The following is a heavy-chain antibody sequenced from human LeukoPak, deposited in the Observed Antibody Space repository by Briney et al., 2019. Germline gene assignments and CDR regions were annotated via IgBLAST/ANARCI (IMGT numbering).Heavy chain of an antibody. CDR2: IDTNSGGT. V-gene: IGHV1-2*02. CDR3: ASEAYCSGGSCSLHRVAS. D-gene: IGHD2-15*01. J-gene: IGHJ4*02. Sequence: ASVKVSCKASGYTFTAYYMHWVRQAPGQGLEWMGWIDTNSGGTNYAQKFQGRVTITRDTFIGTAYMELSSLISADTAVYYCASEAYCSGGSCSLHRVASWGQGTLVTVSS. CDR1: GYTFTAYY.